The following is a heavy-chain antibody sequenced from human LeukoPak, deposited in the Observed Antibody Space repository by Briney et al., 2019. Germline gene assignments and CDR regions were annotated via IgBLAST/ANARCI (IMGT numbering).Heavy chain of an antibody. J-gene: IGHJ4*02. CDR1: GFTFSSYT. CDR2: ITTGGPNT. V-gene: IGHV3-23*01. D-gene: IGHD7-27*01. CDR3: AKDGGLWVSAHWGDS. Sequence: PGGSLRLSCTASGFTFSSYTMSWVRQAPGKGLKWVSTITTGGPNTYYADSVKGRFTVSRDDSKNTQYLQMNSLRAEDTAVYYCAKDGGLWVSAHWGDSWGRGTLVTVSS.